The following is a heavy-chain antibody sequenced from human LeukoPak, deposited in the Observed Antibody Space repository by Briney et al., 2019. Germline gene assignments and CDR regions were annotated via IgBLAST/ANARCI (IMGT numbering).Heavy chain of an antibody. Sequence: SETLSLTCTVSGGSISSYYWSWIRQPPGKGLEWIGYIYYSGSTNYNPSLKSRVTISVDTSKNQFSLKLSSVTAADTAVYYCARHDLEMATYDYWGQGTLVTVSS. CDR3: ARHDLEMATYDY. D-gene: IGHD5-24*01. CDR2: IYYSGST. CDR1: GGSISSYY. V-gene: IGHV4-59*08. J-gene: IGHJ4*02.